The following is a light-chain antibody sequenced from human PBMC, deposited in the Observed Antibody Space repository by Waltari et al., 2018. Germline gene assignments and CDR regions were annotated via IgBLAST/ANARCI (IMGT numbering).Light chain of an antibody. Sequence: QSVLTQPPSASGTPGQWVSISCSGGTSNIGSNSVSWYQQVPGTAPKPLIYSNNERPSGVPDRFSGSKSATSGSLAISELQSEDEADYFCAVWDDDLNGWLFGGGTKLTVL. CDR3: AVWDDDLNGWL. CDR2: SNN. CDR1: TSNIGSNS. V-gene: IGLV1-44*01. J-gene: IGLJ3*02.